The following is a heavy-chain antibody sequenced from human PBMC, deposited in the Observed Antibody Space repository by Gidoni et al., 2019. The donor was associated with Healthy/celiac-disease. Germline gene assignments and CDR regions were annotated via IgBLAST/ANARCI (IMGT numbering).Heavy chain of an antibody. CDR1: GGSFSGYY. D-gene: IGHD6-13*01. CDR3: ARIPLSAAGDY. J-gene: IGHJ4*02. V-gene: IGHV4-34*01. CDR2: INHSAST. Sequence: QVQLQQWGAGLSKPSETLSLTCAVHGGSFSGYYCSWTRQPPGKGLEWIGEINHSASTNYNPSLKSRVTISVDTSKNQFSLKLSSVTAADTAVYYCARIPLSAAGDYWVQGTLVTVSS.